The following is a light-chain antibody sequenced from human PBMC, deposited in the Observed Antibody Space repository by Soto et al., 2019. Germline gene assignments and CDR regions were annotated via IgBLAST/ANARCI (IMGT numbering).Light chain of an antibody. CDR2: EVR. Sequence: QSVLTQPASVSGSPGQSITISCTGTSSDVGGYNYVSWYQQYSGKAPRLIIYEVRNRPSGVSNRFSGSKSGNTASLTISGLQAEDEADYYCSSYTSSRPYVFGSGTKVTVL. CDR1: SSDVGGYNY. J-gene: IGLJ1*01. V-gene: IGLV2-14*01. CDR3: SSYTSSRPYV.